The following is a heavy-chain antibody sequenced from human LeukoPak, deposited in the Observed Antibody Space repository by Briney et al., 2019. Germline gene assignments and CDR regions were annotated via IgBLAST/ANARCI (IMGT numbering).Heavy chain of an antibody. Sequence: PGGSLRLSCAASGFTFSIYWMTWVRQAPGKGLEWVANIKEDGSEKHYVDSVKGRFPISRDNDQNLLYLQMNSLIAEDTAVYYCARDRGGGDFWSGYQDAFDIWGQGTRVTVYS. J-gene: IGHJ3*02. CDR3: ARDRGGGDFWSGYQDAFDI. D-gene: IGHD3-3*01. CDR1: GFTFSIYW. V-gene: IGHV3-7*01. CDR2: IKEDGSEK.